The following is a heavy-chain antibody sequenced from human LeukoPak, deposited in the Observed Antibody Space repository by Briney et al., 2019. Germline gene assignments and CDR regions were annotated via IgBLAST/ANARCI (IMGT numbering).Heavy chain of an antibody. CDR2: ISGGAGST. D-gene: IGHD3-3*02. J-gene: IGHJ4*02. CDR3: AKAGSIRFDY. CDR1: GFSFSSSA. V-gene: IGHV3-23*01. Sequence: GGALRLSCAASGFSFSSSAMSWVRQAPGKGLEWVSGISGGAGSTYYADALKGRFTISRDNSKNTLYLQMSSLRAEDTAVYYCAKAGSIRFDYWGQGTLVTVSS.